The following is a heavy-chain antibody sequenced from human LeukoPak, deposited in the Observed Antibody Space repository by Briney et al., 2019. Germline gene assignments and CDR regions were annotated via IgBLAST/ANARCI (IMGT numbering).Heavy chain of an antibody. Sequence: PGGSLRLSCLVSGFTLRNYDMHWVRQAPGKGLEWVAFISYDGSNEHYADSVKGRFTISRDNSNNTLYLQMDSLRIEDTAVFYCARNGYYYGSFDYWGQGTLVTVSS. CDR3: ARNGYYYGSFDY. D-gene: IGHD3-22*01. CDR2: ISYDGSNE. J-gene: IGHJ4*02. V-gene: IGHV3-30*14. CDR1: GFTLRNYD.